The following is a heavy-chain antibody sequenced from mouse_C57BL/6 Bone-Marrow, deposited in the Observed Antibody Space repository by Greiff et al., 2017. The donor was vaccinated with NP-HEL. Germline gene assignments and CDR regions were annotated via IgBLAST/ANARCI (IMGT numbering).Heavy chain of an antibody. CDR3: ARGRLRRQAWFAY. J-gene: IGHJ3*01. V-gene: IGHV1-64*01. D-gene: IGHD2-4*01. CDR2: IHPNSGST. Sequence: VQLQESGAELVKPGASVKLTCKASGYTFTSYWMHWVKQRPGQGLEWIGMIHPNSGSTNYNEKFKSKATLTVDKSSSTAYMQLSSLTSEDSAVYYCARGRLRRQAWFAYWGQGTLVTVSA. CDR1: GYTFTSYW.